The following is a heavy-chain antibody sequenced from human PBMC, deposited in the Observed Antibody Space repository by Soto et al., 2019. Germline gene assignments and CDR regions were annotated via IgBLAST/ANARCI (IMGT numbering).Heavy chain of an antibody. CDR3: ATATYYYDSSGRPPAFDI. D-gene: IGHD3-22*01. J-gene: IGHJ3*02. V-gene: IGHV3-11*01. Sequence: GGSLRLSCTGSGFDFGDYYMSWIRQAPGKGLEWVSYIDSGDGTTYYTDSVKGRFTISRDNAKKTVYLQMSSLRVEDTAVYYCATATYYYDSSGRPPAFDIWGQGTMVTVSS. CDR1: GFDFGDYY. CDR2: IDSGDGTT.